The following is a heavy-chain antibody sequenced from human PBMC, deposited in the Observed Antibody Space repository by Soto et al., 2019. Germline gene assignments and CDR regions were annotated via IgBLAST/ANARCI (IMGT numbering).Heavy chain of an antibody. Sequence: EVQLVESGGDLVQPGGSLRLSCAASGFIFSDYTMTWVRQAPGRGLEFVSHISSSGDAIFYAESVRGRFTVSRDNAKNSLSLQMNSMSVNDTAVYFCARDHGGSAWFVGVYYFYGMDVWGQGTAVTVSS. D-gene: IGHD1-26*01. V-gene: IGHV3-48*04. CDR1: GFIFSDYT. CDR2: ISSSGDAI. J-gene: IGHJ6*02. CDR3: ARDHGGSAWFVGVYYFYGMDV.